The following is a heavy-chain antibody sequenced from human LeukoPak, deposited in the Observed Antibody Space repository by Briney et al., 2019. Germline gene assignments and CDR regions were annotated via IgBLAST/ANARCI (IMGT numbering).Heavy chain of an antibody. V-gene: IGHV1-24*01. Sequence: ASVKVSCKVSGYTLTELSMHWVRQAPGKGLEWMGGFDPEDGETIYAQKFRGGVTMTEDTSTDTAYMELSSLRSEDTAVYYCATLVVVITSRYFDLWGRGTLVTVSS. D-gene: IGHD3-22*01. CDR1: GYTLTELS. CDR3: ATLVVVITSRYFDL. CDR2: FDPEDGET. J-gene: IGHJ2*01.